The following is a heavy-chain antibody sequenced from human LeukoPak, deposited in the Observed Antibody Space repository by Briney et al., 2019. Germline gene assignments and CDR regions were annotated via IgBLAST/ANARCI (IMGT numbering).Heavy chain of an antibody. CDR1: GGSISSSSYY. CDR2: IYYSGST. D-gene: IGHD3-22*01. J-gene: IGHJ4*02. Sequence: PSETLSLTCTVSGGSISSSSYYWGWIRQPPGKGLEWIGSIYYSGSTYYNPSLKSRVTTSVDTSKNQFSLKLSSVTAADTAVYYCAIYYYDSSGYYYAMQEGSTMEYYDYWGQGTLVTVSS. CDR3: AIYYYDSSGYYYAMQEGSTMEYYDY. V-gene: IGHV4-39*01.